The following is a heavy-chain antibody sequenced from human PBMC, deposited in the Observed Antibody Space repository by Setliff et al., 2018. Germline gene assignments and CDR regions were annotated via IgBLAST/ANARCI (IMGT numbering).Heavy chain of an antibody. CDR1: GGTFSSYA. J-gene: IGHJ3*01. Sequence: ASVKVSCKASGGTFSSYAISWVGQAPGQGLEWMGWISTDDGDTNFAQKFQGRVTLTTDTSTGTAYMELRSLTFDDTAVYYCARDWFCSGGDCSDVFDFWGQGTMVTVSS. CDR3: ARDWFCSGGDCSDVFDF. D-gene: IGHD2-21*02. V-gene: IGHV1-18*01. CDR2: ISTDDGDT.